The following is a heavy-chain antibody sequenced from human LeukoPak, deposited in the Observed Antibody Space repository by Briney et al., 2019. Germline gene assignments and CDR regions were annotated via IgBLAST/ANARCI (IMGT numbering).Heavy chain of an antibody. Sequence: GASVKVSCKASGYTFTSYYMHWVRQAPGQGLEWMGIINPSGGSTSYAQKFQGRVTMTRDTSTSTVYMELSSLRSEDTAVYYCASSEVVTVIPGPWGQGTLVTVSS. CDR2: INPSGGST. V-gene: IGHV1-46*01. CDR1: GYTFTSYY. D-gene: IGHD2-21*02. J-gene: IGHJ5*02. CDR3: ASSEVVTVIPGP.